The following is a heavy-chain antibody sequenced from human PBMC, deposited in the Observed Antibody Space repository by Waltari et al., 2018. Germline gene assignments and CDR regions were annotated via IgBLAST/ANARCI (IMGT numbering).Heavy chain of an antibody. Sequence: QLQLQESGPGLGKPSETLSLTCIVSGGSITSNRHYWAWIRQPPGQGLEWIGTMSYNGATYSSPSLKSRVTVSRDTSKNHLSLKLVSVTAADTAVYYCATYIGASIGTAAFDVWGQGTMVTVSS. CDR2: MSYNGAT. J-gene: IGHJ3*01. CDR1: GGSITSNRHY. D-gene: IGHD5-12*01. CDR3: ATYIGASIGTAAFDV. V-gene: IGHV4-39*02.